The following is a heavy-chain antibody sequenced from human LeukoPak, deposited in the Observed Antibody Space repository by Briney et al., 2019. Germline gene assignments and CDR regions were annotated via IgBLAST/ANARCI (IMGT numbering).Heavy chain of an antibody. Sequence: SETLSLTCAAYGGSFSGYYWSWIRQPPGKGLEWIGEINHSGSTNYNPSLKSRVTISVDTSKNQFSLKLSSVTAADTAVYYCARGRYYDSSGSIDYWGQGTLVTVSS. CDR2: INHSGST. D-gene: IGHD3-22*01. J-gene: IGHJ4*02. V-gene: IGHV4-34*01. CDR3: ARGRYYDSSGSIDY. CDR1: GGSFSGYY.